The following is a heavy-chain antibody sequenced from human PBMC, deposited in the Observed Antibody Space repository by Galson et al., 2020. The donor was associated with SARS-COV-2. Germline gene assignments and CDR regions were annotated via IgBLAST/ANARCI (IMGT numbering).Heavy chain of an antibody. CDR3: AKDLAKVFADGESSSQYYYYFGMDV. CDR1: GLPTRNTS. V-gene: IGHV3-30*18. CDR2: ISHAGRNK. D-gene: IGHD3-10*01. Sequence: VKLGESLKISCTTSGLPTRNTSINWVRQAQGKGLESVAVISHAGRNKYYTDSVKGRFTISRDNSKNTLYLQMSSLRAEDTAIYYCAKDLAKVFADGESSSQYYYYFGMDVWGQGTTVTVSS. J-gene: IGHJ6*02.